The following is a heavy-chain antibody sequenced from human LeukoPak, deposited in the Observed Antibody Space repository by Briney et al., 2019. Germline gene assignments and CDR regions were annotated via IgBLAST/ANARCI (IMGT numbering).Heavy chain of an antibody. V-gene: IGHV3-15*01. D-gene: IGHD2-21*02. CDR2: IKSKTDGGAT. Sequence: GRSLRLSCSASGFTFGDYAMSWVRQAPGKGLEWVGRIKSKTDGGATDYAAPVKGRFTISRDDSKNTLYLQLNSLKTEDTAVYYCARGDGAYCGGDCVKGAFDIWGQGTMVTVSS. J-gene: IGHJ3*02. CDR3: ARGDGAYCGGDCVKGAFDI. CDR1: GFTFGDYA.